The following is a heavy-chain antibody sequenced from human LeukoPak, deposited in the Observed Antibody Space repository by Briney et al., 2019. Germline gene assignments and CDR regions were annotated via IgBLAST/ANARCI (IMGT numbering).Heavy chain of an antibody. J-gene: IGHJ6*04. V-gene: IGHV1-18*04. CDR1: GYTFTSYG. CDR2: ISAYNGNT. Sequence: ASVNVSCTASGYTFTSYGISWVRQAPGQGLEWMGWISAYNGNTNYAQKLQGRVTMTTDTSTSTAYMELRSLRSDDTAVYYCARDAYWSGGSCYPAYYYYYGMDVWGKGTTVTVSS. CDR3: ARDAYWSGGSCYPAYYYYYGMDV. D-gene: IGHD2-15*01.